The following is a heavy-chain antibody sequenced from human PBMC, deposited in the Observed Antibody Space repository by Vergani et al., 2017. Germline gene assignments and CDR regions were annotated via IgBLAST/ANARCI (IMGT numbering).Heavy chain of an antibody. Sequence: EVQLVQSGAEVKKPGESLKISCQTSGYSFTNYWIGWVRQMPGKGLEWMGIIHPADSDTRYSPSFQGQVSSSVDKSISTACLQGSSLRASDSAMYYCARLYGRDSSGSKYFDYWGQGTLVTVSS. V-gene: IGHV5-51*01. CDR2: IHPADSDT. D-gene: IGHD3-22*01. CDR3: ARLYGRDSSGSKYFDY. J-gene: IGHJ4*02. CDR1: GYSFTNYW.